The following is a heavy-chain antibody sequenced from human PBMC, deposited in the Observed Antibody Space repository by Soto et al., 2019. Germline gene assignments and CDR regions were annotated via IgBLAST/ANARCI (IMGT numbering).Heavy chain of an antibody. Sequence: QVHLVQSGAEVKKPGSSVRVSCKTSGGTFSDLAFSWVRQAPRQGLEWVGGIIPLFGAPNYAREFQGRVTISADESASTVYMELRSLRSEDTAVYYCASERVAEMATGGYFDHWGQGTLVTVSS. CDR2: IIPLFGAP. CDR3: ASERVAEMATGGYFDH. D-gene: IGHD5-12*01. V-gene: IGHV1-69*01. J-gene: IGHJ4*02. CDR1: GGTFSDLA.